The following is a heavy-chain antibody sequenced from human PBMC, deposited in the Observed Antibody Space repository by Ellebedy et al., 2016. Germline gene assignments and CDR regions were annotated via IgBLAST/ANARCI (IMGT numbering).Heavy chain of an antibody. CDR2: IYYSGST. CDR3: AREVSSGWYNYFDY. CDR1: GGSISSYY. V-gene: IGHV4-59*12. D-gene: IGHD6-19*01. J-gene: IGHJ4*02. Sequence: SETLSLXCTVSGGSISSYYWSWIRQPPGKGLEWIGYIYYSGSTNYNPSLKSRVTMSVDTSKNQFSLKLSSVTAADTAVYYCAREVSSGWYNYFDYWGQGTLVTVSS.